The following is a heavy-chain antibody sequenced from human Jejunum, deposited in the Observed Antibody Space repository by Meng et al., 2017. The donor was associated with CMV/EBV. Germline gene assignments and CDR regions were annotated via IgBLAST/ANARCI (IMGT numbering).Heavy chain of an antibody. CDR3: ARQQGYFDSTMAYFDS. V-gene: IGHV3-30*03. Sequence: FTFTNYAMDWVRQAPGKGLECMAIISFNGRNKYYADYVKGRFTVSRDDSKNTIYLEMSSLRPEDTAVYYCARQQGYFDSTMAYFDSWGQGTPVTVSS. D-gene: IGHD3-9*01. CDR2: ISFNGRNK. J-gene: IGHJ4*02. CDR1: FTFTNYA.